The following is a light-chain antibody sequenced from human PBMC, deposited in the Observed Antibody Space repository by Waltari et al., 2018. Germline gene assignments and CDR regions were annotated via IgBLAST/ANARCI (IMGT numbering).Light chain of an antibody. V-gene: IGKV1-NL1*01. CDR2: GAS. Sequence: DIQMTQPPSYLSDSVGDRVTIACRASQGISNSLAWYQQKPGKAPKLLLYGASRLESGVPPRFSGSGSGTDYTLTISSLQPDDFATYYCQQYYFTPYTFGQGTKLDIK. CDR1: QGISNS. CDR3: QQYYFTPYT. J-gene: IGKJ2*01.